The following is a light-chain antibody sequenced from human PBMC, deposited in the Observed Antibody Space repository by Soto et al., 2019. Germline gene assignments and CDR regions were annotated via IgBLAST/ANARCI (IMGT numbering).Light chain of an antibody. J-gene: IGKJ4*01. CDR1: QSVSSN. CDR2: GAS. Sequence: EIVMTQSPATLSVSPGERATFSCRASQSVSSNLAWYQQKPGQAPRLLIYGASTRATGIPARFSGSGSGTEFTLTISSLQSEDFAVYYCQQYNNWPPLTFGGGTRWIS. V-gene: IGKV3-15*01. CDR3: QQYNNWPPLT.